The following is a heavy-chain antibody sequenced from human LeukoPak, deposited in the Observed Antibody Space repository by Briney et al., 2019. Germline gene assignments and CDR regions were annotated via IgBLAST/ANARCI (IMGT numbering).Heavy chain of an antibody. J-gene: IGHJ4*02. Sequence: GGSLRLSCAASGFTFSNFAMSWVRQAPGKGLEWVSSISGSGGSTYYADSVKGRFTISRDNSKNTLYLQMNSLRVEDTAVYHCARDGRPLDYWGQGTLVTVSS. V-gene: IGHV3-23*01. CDR1: GFTFSNFA. CDR3: ARDGRPLDY. CDR2: ISGSGGST.